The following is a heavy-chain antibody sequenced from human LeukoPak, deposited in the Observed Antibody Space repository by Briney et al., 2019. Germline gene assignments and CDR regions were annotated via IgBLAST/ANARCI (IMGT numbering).Heavy chain of an antibody. CDR2: INSDGSDT. D-gene: IGHD3-3*01. Sequence: GGSLRLSCAASGFTFSSYWMHWVRQVPGKGLVWVSRINSDGSDTSYADSVKGRFTISRDNAKNTLYLQMNSLRAEDAAVYYCARDASYYDFWSGYYDYWGQGTLVTVSS. J-gene: IGHJ4*02. CDR3: ARDASYYDFWSGYYDY. V-gene: IGHV3-74*01. CDR1: GFTFSSYW.